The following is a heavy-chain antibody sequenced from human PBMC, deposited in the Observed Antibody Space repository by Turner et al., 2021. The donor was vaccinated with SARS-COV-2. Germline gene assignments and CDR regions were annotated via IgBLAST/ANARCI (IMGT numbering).Heavy chain of an antibody. D-gene: IGHD2-8*01. J-gene: IGHJ4*02. CDR3: ARVVVLRRAYFDY. Sequence: QVQLQESGPGLVKPSQTLALTCTVSGGSISSGAYYWSWIRQPPGKGLGWIGYIYYSGSTYYNPSLQSRLTISVDTYKNQFSLKRSSVTAADTAVYYCARVVVLRRAYFDYWGQGTLVTVSS. CDR1: GGSISSGAYY. V-gene: IGHV4-30-4*01. CDR2: IYYSGST.